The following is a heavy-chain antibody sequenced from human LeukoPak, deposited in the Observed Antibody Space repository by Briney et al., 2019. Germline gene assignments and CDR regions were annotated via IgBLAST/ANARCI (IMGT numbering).Heavy chain of an antibody. CDR1: GLTFSSYA. CDR3: ARDQVAVAGLDY. CDR2: ISGSGGST. D-gene: IGHD6-19*01. J-gene: IGHJ4*02. V-gene: IGHV3-23*01. Sequence: GGSLRLSCAASGLTFSSYAMSWVRQAPGKGLEWVSAISGSGGSTYYADSVKGRFTISRDNSKNTLYLQMNSLRAEDTAVYYCARDQVAVAGLDYWGQGTLVTVSS.